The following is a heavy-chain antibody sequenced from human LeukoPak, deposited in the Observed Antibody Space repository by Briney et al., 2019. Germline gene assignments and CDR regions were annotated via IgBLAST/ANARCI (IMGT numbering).Heavy chain of an antibody. Sequence: GGSLRLSCAGSGFTFFNSWMSWVRQAPGKGLEWVANIKQDGSEKYYVDSVKGRFTISRDNAKNSLYLQMNSLRAEDTAVYYCARDPQYCAGDCHYGRFDYWGQGTLVTVSS. D-gene: IGHD2-21*02. J-gene: IGHJ4*02. CDR1: GFTFFNSW. V-gene: IGHV3-7*01. CDR3: ARDPQYCAGDCHYGRFDY. CDR2: IKQDGSEK.